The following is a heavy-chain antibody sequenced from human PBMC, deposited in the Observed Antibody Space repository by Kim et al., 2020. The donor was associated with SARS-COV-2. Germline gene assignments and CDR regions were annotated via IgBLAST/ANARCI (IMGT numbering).Heavy chain of an antibody. Sequence: ASVKVSCKASGYTFTSYGISWVRQAPGQGLEWMGWISAYNGNTNYAQKLQGRVTMTTDTSTSTAYMELRSLRSDDTAVYYCARDFKRIAGSPPSGYWGQGTLVTVSS. CDR1: GYTFTSYG. D-gene: IGHD6-13*01. V-gene: IGHV1-18*01. CDR2: ISAYNGNT. J-gene: IGHJ4*02. CDR3: ARDFKRIAGSPPSGY.